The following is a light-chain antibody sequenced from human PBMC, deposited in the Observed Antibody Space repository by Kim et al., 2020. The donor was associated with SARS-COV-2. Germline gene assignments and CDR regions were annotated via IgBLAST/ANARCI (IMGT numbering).Light chain of an antibody. CDR3: QQYNDWPPYT. Sequence: VSPRERATLSCRARQSISTDLAWYQQKPGQAPRLLIYGASTRATDIPARFSGSGSGTEFTLTISSLQSEDFAVYYCQQYNDWPPYTFGQGTKLEI. J-gene: IGKJ2*01. V-gene: IGKV3-15*01. CDR2: GAS. CDR1: QSISTD.